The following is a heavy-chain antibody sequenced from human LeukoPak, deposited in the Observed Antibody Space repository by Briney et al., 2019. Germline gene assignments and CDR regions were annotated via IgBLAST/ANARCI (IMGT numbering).Heavy chain of an antibody. D-gene: IGHD3-22*01. CDR1: GVTLSNYA. Sequence: GGSLRLSPAPSGVTLSNYATTWVPQAPGKRLERVSSLSDSGGSTYYADSVKGRFTISRDNSKNTLFLQMNSLRAEDTAVYYCAKQPDSSGFPSFFDYWGQGTLVTVSS. V-gene: IGHV3-23*01. CDR2: LSDSGGST. J-gene: IGHJ4*02. CDR3: AKQPDSSGFPSFFDY.